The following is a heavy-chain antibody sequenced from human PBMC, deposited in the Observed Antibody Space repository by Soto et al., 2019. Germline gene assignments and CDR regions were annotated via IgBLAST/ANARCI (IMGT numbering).Heavy chain of an antibody. V-gene: IGHV3-21*01. J-gene: IGHJ4*02. CDR3: ARMNYDSSGYPPDY. CDR2: ISSSSSYI. Sequence: WWSLRLCCSASVFTFSSYSVNWFRQAPGKGLEWVSSISSSSSYIYYADSVKGRFTISRDNAKNSLYLQMNSLRAEDTAVYYCARMNYDSSGYPPDYWGQGTLVTVS. CDR1: VFTFSSYS. D-gene: IGHD3-22*01.